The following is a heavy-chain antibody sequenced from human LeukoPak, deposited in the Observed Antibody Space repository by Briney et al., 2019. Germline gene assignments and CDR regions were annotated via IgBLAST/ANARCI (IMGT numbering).Heavy chain of an antibody. D-gene: IGHD4-17*01. CDR2: ISYDGNNK. V-gene: IGHV3-30-3*01. CDR3: ATLPT. CDR1: GFTFTNAW. Sequence: GSLRLSCAASGFTFTNAWTGWVRQAPGKGLEWVAVISYDGNNKYYADSVKGRFTISRDNSKNTLYLQMNSLRAEDTALYYCATLPTWGQGTLVTVSS. J-gene: IGHJ4*02.